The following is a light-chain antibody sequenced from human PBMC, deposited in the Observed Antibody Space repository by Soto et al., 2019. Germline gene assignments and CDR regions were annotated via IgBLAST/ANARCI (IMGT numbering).Light chain of an antibody. CDR3: QQYNDWPRT. V-gene: IGKV3-15*01. CDR2: GTS. CDR1: QSVSSN. Sequence: EIVMTQSPATLSVSPGERATLSCRASQSVSSNLAWYQQKPGQAPRLLIYGTSSRATGISARFSGSGSGTEFTLTISSLQSEDSAVFYCQQYNDWPRTFGQGTKVEI. J-gene: IGKJ1*01.